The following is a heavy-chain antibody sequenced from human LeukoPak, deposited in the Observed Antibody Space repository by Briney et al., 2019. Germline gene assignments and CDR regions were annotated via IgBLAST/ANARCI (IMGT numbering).Heavy chain of an antibody. CDR1: GFSFSDYV. Sequence: GGSLRLSCAASGFSFSDYVMTWVRQAPGKGLEWVSSISANGGGTYYADSVKGRFTISRDNSKNTLFLQMNSLRAEDSAVYYCATDREGDPSCYYLVGGQGTLITVSS. V-gene: IGHV3-23*01. CDR2: ISANGGGT. CDR3: ATDREGDPSCYYLV. J-gene: IGHJ4*02. D-gene: IGHD3-22*01.